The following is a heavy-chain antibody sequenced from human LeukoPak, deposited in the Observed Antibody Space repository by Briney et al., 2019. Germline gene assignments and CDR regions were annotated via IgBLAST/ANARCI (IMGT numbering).Heavy chain of an antibody. CDR1: GFSFSYYA. V-gene: IGHV3-23*01. J-gene: IGHJ3*02. D-gene: IGHD3-10*01. CDR3: AKDPSSGFADGDAFDI. CDR2: ISSGGGTT. Sequence: GGSLRLSCAASGFSFSYYAMSWVRQAPGKGLEWVSGISSGGGTTYYEDSVKGLFTISRDNSKTTLYLLMNSLRAEDTAVYFCAKDPSSGFADGDAFDIWGQGTMVTVSS.